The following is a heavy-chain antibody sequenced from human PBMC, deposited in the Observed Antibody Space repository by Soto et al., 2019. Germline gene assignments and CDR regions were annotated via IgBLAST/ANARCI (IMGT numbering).Heavy chain of an antibody. CDR2: ISYDGTTK. V-gene: IGHV3-30*09. CDR3: LRVLWGDSSDCYFYL. J-gene: IGHJ2*01. D-gene: IGHD3-16*01. CDR1: GFAFSRFA. Sequence: PGGSLRLSCAASGFAFSRFALHWLRQAPGKGLEWVALISYDGTTKYYPDAVKGRFAISRDNSNNTLHLEMNSLRPEDTDFYYCLRVLWGDSSDCYFYLGAHATLSTFS.